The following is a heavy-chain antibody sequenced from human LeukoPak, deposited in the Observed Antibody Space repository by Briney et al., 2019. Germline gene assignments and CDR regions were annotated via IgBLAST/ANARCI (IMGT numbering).Heavy chain of an antibody. CDR2: ISWNSGSM. Sequence: KPGRSLRLSCAASGFTFDDYAMHWVRQAPGKGLEWVSGISWNSGSMGYADPVKGRFTISRDNAKNSLYLQMNSLRAEDTALYYCAKDAHYYDSSGYYYSWGQGTLVTVSS. J-gene: IGHJ4*02. CDR3: AKDAHYYDSSGYYYS. V-gene: IGHV3-9*01. CDR1: GFTFDDYA. D-gene: IGHD3-22*01.